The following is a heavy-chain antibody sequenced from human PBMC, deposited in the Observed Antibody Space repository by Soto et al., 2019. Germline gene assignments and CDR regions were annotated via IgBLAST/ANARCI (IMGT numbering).Heavy chain of an antibody. D-gene: IGHD6-19*01. CDR1: GGSISSYY. CDR3: ARGKYSSGYPSFDY. V-gene: IGHV4-59*01. Sequence: SETLSLTCTVSGGSISSYYWSWIRQPPGKGLEWIGYIYYSGSTNYNPSLKSRVTISVDTSKNQFSLELSSVTAADTAVYYCARGKYSSGYPSFDYWGQGTLVTVSS. CDR2: IYYSGST. J-gene: IGHJ4*02.